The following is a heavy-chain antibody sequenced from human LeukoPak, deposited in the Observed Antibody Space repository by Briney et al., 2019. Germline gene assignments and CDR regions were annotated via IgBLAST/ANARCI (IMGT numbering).Heavy chain of an antibody. V-gene: IGHV3-48*03. Sequence: PAGSLRFSCAASGFTCSSYEMNWVRQAPGKGLEWVSYISSSGSTIYYADPVKGPFTIARDNAKNSLYLQMNSLRAEDTAVYYCARCPRWAHFDYWGQGTLVTVSS. CDR3: ARCPRWAHFDY. D-gene: IGHD4-23*01. CDR1: GFTCSSYE. CDR2: ISSSGSTI. J-gene: IGHJ4*02.